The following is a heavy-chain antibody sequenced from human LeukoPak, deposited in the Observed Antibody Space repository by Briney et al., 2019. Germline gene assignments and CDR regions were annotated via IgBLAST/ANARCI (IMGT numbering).Heavy chain of an antibody. V-gene: IGHV3-30*02. Sequence: GGSLRLSCAASGFTFSSYGMHWVRQAPGKGLEWVAFIRYDGSNKYYADSVKGRFTISRDNSKNTLYLQMNSLRAEDTAVYYCAKTRPVVVIAADFDYWGQGTLVTVSS. CDR1: GFTFSSYG. CDR3: AKTRPVVVIAADFDY. J-gene: IGHJ4*02. CDR2: IRYDGSNK. D-gene: IGHD2-15*01.